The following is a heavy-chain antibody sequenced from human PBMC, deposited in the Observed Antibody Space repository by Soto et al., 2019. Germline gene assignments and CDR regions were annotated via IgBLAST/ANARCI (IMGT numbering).Heavy chain of an antibody. D-gene: IGHD3-3*02. J-gene: IGHJ4*02. CDR1: DDSINSDKYY. CDR2: IYYRGNT. Sequence: SGTLSLTCSVSDDSINSDKYYWGWIRQPPGKGLEWIGSIYYRGNTYYNPSLKTRVPISLDKSKSQFSLKLSSVTAADTAVYYCARVTSIPYYFDYWGQGTLVTVSS. CDR3: ARVTSIPYYFDY. V-gene: IGHV4-39*07.